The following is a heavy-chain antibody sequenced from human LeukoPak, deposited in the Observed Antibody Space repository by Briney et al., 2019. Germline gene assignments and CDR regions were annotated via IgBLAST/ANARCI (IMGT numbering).Heavy chain of an antibody. J-gene: IGHJ3*02. CDR2: ISYTGNT. Sequence: SETLSLTCTISGGSISSTTYSWGWIRQSPGKGLEWIGNISYTGNTYYNPSLKSRVTLSVDTSKNQFSLKLNSVPAADTATYYCARQFNNGFDIWGRGTTVTVSS. CDR3: ARQFNNGFDI. D-gene: IGHD2/OR15-2a*01. V-gene: IGHV4-39*01. CDR1: GGSISSTTYS.